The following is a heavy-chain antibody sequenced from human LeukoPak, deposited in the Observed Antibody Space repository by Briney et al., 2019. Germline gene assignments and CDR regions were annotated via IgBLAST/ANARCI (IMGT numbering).Heavy chain of an antibody. Sequence: GGSLRLSCAASGFTFSSYWMSWVRQAPGRGLEWVANIKQDGSEKYYVDSVRGRFTICRDNAKNSLYLQMNSLRAEDTAVYFCAREGLYNYGYVYGYWGQGTLVTVSS. CDR1: GFTFSSYW. J-gene: IGHJ4*02. CDR3: AREGLYNYGYVYGY. V-gene: IGHV3-7*01. D-gene: IGHD5-18*01. CDR2: IKQDGSEK.